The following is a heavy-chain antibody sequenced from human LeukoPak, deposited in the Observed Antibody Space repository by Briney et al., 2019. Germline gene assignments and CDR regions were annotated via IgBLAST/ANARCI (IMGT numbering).Heavy chain of an antibody. CDR1: GGSISSSNW. Sequence: SGTLSLTCAVSGGSISSSNWWSWVRQPPGKGLEWIGEIYHSGSTNYNPSLKSRVTISVDKSKNQFSLKLSSVAAADTAVYYCARRYSGYDSYYFDYWGQGTLVTVSS. CDR3: ARRYSGYDSYYFDY. J-gene: IGHJ4*02. CDR2: IYHSGST. D-gene: IGHD5-12*01. V-gene: IGHV4-4*02.